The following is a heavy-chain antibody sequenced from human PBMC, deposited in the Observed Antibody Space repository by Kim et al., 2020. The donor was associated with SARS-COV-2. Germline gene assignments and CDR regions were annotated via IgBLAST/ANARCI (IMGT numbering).Heavy chain of an antibody. Sequence: GGSLRLSCAVSGFTFKNYAMSWVRQAPGKGLEWVSTISYHGFATYYAESVKGRFTITRDNSENTFYLQMNNVRVEDTAIYYCVKDGEGSTVAPFDPWGQGTQVTVSS. J-gene: IGHJ5*02. CDR1: GFTFKNYA. CDR3: VKDGEGSTVAPFDP. CDR2: ISYHGFAT. V-gene: IGHV3-23*01. D-gene: IGHD7-27*01.